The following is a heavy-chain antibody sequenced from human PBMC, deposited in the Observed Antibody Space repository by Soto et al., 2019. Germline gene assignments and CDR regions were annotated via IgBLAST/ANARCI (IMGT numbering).Heavy chain of an antibody. Sequence: ETLSLTCTVSGGSITTYYWSWIRQPPGKGLEWIGYIQYSGNTNYNPSLKSRVTISVDTSKNQFSLGLSSVTAADTALYYCARSYYLTSGKPYYFDYWGQGNLVTVSS. CDR3: ARSYYLTSGKPYYFDY. D-gene: IGHD3-10*01. V-gene: IGHV4-59*01. CDR1: GGSITTYY. CDR2: IQYSGNT. J-gene: IGHJ4*02.